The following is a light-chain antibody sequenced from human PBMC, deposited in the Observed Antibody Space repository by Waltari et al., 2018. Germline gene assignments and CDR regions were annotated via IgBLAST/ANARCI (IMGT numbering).Light chain of an antibody. CDR1: SSAVGRYNY. CDR2: DVN. J-gene: IGLJ2*01. Sequence: QSALTQPRSVSGSPGQSVTIPCTGTSSAVGRYNYVCWYQQHPGKAPRLKIYDVNKRPSGVPDRFSGSKSGNTASLTISGLQAEDEADYYCCAYAGSAIFGGGTELTVL. V-gene: IGLV2-11*01. CDR3: CAYAGSAI.